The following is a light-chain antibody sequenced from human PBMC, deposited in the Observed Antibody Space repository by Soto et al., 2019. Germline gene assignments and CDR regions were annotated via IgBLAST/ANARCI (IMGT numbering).Light chain of an antibody. CDR3: SSYTSTNSL. Sequence: QSALTQPASVSGSPGESITISCTGTSSDVGAYNYVSWYQQHPGKAPKLMIYDVSNRPSGVSNRFSGSKSGNTASLTISGLQAADYSDYYCSSYTSTNSLFGGGTKLTVL. J-gene: IGLJ2*01. CDR1: SSDVGAYNY. V-gene: IGLV2-14*03. CDR2: DVS.